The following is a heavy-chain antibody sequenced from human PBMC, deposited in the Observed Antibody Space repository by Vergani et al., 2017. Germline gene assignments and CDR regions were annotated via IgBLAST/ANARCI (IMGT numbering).Heavy chain of an antibody. D-gene: IGHD3-10*01. V-gene: IGHV4-31*03. J-gene: IGHJ2*01. CDR2: IYYSGST. CDR3: AIXGRSSGSRVWYFDL. CDR1: GGSISSGGYY. Sequence: QVQLQESGPGLVKPSQTLALTCTVSGGSISSGGYYWSWIRQHPGKGLEWIGYIYYSGSTYYNPSLKSRVTISVDTSKNQFSLKLSSVTAADTAVYYCAIXGRSSGSRVWYFDLWGRGTLVTVSS.